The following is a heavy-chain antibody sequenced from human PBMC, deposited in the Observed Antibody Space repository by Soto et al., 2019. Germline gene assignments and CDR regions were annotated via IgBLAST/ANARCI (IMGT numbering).Heavy chain of an antibody. CDR1: GFSLSTSGVG. Sequence: QITLKESGPTLVKPAQTLTLTCTFSGFSLSTSGVGVGWIRQPPGKALEWLALIYWDEDKRYSPPLKSRLTITKRTSKNQVVLTGTNIDPVDTATYYCTHGGGTYDLYYFNYGGQGTQVTVSS. CDR3: THGGGTYDLYYFNY. V-gene: IGHV2-5*02. D-gene: IGHD3-16*01. CDR2: IYWDEDK. J-gene: IGHJ4*02.